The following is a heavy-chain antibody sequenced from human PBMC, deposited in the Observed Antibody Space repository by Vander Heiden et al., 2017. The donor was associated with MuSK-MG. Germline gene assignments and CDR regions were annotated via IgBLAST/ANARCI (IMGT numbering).Heavy chain of an antibody. V-gene: IGHV3-74*01. CDR2: INSDGSRT. D-gene: IGHD5-18*01. CDR3: ARDPSWIQLFWGMDV. Sequence: EVQLVESGGGLVQPGGSLRPSCAASGFTFSSYWIHWVRHAPGQGLVWVSRINSDGSRTSYADSVKGRFTSSRYNAKNTLYLQMTSLRAEDTAVYYCARDPSWIQLFWGMDVWGQGTTVTVSS. J-gene: IGHJ6*02. CDR1: GFTFSSYW.